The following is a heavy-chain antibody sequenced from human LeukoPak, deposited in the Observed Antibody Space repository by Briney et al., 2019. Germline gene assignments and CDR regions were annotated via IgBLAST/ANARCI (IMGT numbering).Heavy chain of an antibody. D-gene: IGHD5-12*01. CDR2: TYYRSKWYN. CDR1: GDSVSSNSAA. Sequence: SQTLSLTCAISGDSVSSNSAAWNWIRQSPSRGLEWLGRTYYRSKWYNDYAVSGKSRITINPDTSKNQFSLQLNSVTPEDTAVYYCARGLGYSGYPWYGWFAPWGQGTLVTVSS. V-gene: IGHV6-1*01. CDR3: ARGLGYSGYPWYGWFAP. J-gene: IGHJ5*02.